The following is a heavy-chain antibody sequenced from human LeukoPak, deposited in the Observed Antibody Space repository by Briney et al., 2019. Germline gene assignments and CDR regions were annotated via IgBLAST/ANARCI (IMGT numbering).Heavy chain of an antibody. CDR3: ARAKIAAPGTVDC. Sequence: QAGGSLRLSCAASGFTFSSYWVHWVRQAPGKGLVWVSRINSDGSSTSYADSVKGRFTISRDNAKNTLYLQMNSLRAEDTAVYYCARAKIAAPGTVDCWGQGTLVTVSS. CDR2: INSDGSST. CDR1: GFTFSSYW. J-gene: IGHJ4*02. D-gene: IGHD6-13*01. V-gene: IGHV3-74*01.